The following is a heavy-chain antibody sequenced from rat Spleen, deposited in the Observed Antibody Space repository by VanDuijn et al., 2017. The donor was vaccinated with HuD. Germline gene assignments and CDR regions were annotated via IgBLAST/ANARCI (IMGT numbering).Heavy chain of an antibody. CDR3: TTRDGGYPG. Sequence: EVQLVESDGGLVQPGGSLKLSCAASGFTFSDYYMAWVRQTPTKGLEWVASISFDGSTTYYRDSVKGRFTISRDNTKSTLYLQMNSLRSEDTATYYCTTRDGGYPGWGQGTLVTVSS. CDR1: GFTFSDYY. V-gene: IGHV5-20*01. CDR2: ISFDGSTT. J-gene: IGHJ3*01. D-gene: IGHD1-11*01.